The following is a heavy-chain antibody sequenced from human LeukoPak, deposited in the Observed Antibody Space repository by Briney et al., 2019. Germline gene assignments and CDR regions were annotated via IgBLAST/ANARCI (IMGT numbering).Heavy chain of an antibody. CDR3: ARDTLSGYDELWHRYYYYMDV. J-gene: IGHJ6*03. CDR2: IKQDRSEK. Sequence: PGGSLRLSCAASGFTFSSHWMNWVRQAPGKGLEWVANIKQDRSEKYYVDSVKGRFTISRDNAKNSLYLQMNSLRAEDTAVYYCARDTLSGYDELWHRYYYYMDVWGKGTTVTVSS. CDR1: GFTFSSHW. V-gene: IGHV3-7*01. D-gene: IGHD5-12*01.